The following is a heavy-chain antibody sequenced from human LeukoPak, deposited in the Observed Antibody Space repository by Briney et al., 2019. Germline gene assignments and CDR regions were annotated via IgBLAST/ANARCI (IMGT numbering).Heavy chain of an antibody. CDR2: ISSSSSYI. Sequence: GGSLRLSCAASGFTFSSYSMNWVRQAPGKGLDWFSSISSSSSYIYYADSVKGRFTISRDNAKNSMYLQMNSLRAEDTAVYYCARDLGTVTGYFDYWGQGTLVTVSS. V-gene: IGHV3-21*01. J-gene: IGHJ4*02. D-gene: IGHD4-17*01. CDR3: ARDLGTVTGYFDY. CDR1: GFTFSSYS.